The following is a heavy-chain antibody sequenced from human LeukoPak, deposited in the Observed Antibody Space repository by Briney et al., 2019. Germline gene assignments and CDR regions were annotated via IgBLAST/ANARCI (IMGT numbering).Heavy chain of an antibody. J-gene: IGHJ4*02. CDR1: GYTFSSYD. CDR2: MNPKTGNT. D-gene: IGHD1-26*01. CDR3: ARVQISGSYAFDY. Sequence: ASVKVFCKASGYTFSSYDINWVRQAAGQGLEWMGWMNPKTGNTGFSQKFQGRVTMTRDTSISTAYMELSRLRSDDTAVYYCARVQISGSYAFDYWGQGTLVTVSS. V-gene: IGHV1-8*02.